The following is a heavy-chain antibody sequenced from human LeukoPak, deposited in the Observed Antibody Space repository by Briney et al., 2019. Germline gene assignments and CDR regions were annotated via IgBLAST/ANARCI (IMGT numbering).Heavy chain of an antibody. CDR1: GFTFSSYA. D-gene: IGHD6-13*01. CDR3: ARDSSSWSTLFDY. Sequence: PGGSLRLSCAASGFTFSSYAMHWVRQAPGKGLEWVAVISHDGSNKYYADSVKGRFTISRDNSKNTLYPQMNSLRAEDTAAYYCARDSSSWSTLFDYWGQGTLVTVSS. V-gene: IGHV3-30*04. CDR2: ISHDGSNK. J-gene: IGHJ4*02.